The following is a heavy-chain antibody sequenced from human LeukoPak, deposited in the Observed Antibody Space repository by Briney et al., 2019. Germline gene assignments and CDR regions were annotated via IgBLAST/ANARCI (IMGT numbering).Heavy chain of an antibody. Sequence: GASVKVSCKASGGTFSSYAISWVRQAPGQGLEWMGRIIPILGIANYAQKFQGRVTITADKSTSTAYMELSSLRSEDTAVYYCARDPSEAYGDYDYWGQGTLVTVSS. J-gene: IGHJ4*02. CDR3: ARDPSEAYGDYDY. V-gene: IGHV1-69*04. D-gene: IGHD4-17*01. CDR1: GGTFSSYA. CDR2: IIPILGIA.